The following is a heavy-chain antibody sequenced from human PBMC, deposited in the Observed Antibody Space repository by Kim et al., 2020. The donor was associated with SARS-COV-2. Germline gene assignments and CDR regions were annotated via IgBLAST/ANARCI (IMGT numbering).Heavy chain of an antibody. J-gene: IGHJ3*02. CDR1: GFTFSSYG. Sequence: GGSLRLSCAASGFTFSSYGMHWVRQAPGKGLEWVAVISYDGSNKYYADSVKGRFTISRDNSKNTLYLQMNSLRAEDTAVYYCAKDPWAVDTGAFDIWGQGTMVTVSS. D-gene: IGHD5-18*01. CDR2: ISYDGSNK. V-gene: IGHV3-30*18. CDR3: AKDPWAVDTGAFDI.